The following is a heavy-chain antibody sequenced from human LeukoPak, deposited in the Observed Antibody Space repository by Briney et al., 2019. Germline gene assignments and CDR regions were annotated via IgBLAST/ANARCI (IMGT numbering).Heavy chain of an antibody. J-gene: IGHJ4*02. Sequence: SETLSLTCTVSGGSISSYYWSWIQQPPGKGLEWIGYIYYSGSTNYNPSLKSRVTISVDTSKNQFSLKLSSVTAADAAVYYCAAVDTATYYFDYWGQGTLVTVSS. CDR1: GGSISSYY. D-gene: IGHD5-18*01. CDR2: IYYSGST. CDR3: AAVDTATYYFDY. V-gene: IGHV4-59*01.